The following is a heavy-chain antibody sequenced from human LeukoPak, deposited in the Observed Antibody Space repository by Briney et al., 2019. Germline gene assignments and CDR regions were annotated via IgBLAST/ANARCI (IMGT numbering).Heavy chain of an antibody. J-gene: IGHJ6*02. D-gene: IGHD6-19*01. CDR2: INPNSGGT. Sequence: ASVKVSCKASGYTFTGYYMHWVRQAPGQGLEWMGWINPNSGGTNYAQKFQGRVTMTRDTSISTAYMELSRLRSDDTAVYYCARDLSGWPYGMDVWGQGTTVTVSS. CDR1: GYTFTGYY. CDR3: ARDLSGWPYGMDV. V-gene: IGHV1-2*02.